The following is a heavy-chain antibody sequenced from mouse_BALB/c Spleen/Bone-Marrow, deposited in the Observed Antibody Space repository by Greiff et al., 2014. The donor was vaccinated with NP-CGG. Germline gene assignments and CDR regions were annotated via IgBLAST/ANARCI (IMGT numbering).Heavy chain of an antibody. Sequence: LVESGAELVKPGASVKLSCKASGYTFTSYYMYWVKQRPGQGLEWIGEINPSNGGTNFNEKFKSKATLTVDKSSSTAYMQLSSLTSEDSAVYYCTRSTMITYFDYWGRGTTLTVSS. J-gene: IGHJ2*01. CDR3: TRSTMITYFDY. D-gene: IGHD2-4*01. V-gene: IGHV1S81*02. CDR2: INPSNGGT. CDR1: GYTFTSYY.